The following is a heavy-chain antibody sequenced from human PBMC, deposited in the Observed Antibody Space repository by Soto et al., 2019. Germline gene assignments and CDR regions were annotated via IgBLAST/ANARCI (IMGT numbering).Heavy chain of an antibody. J-gene: IGHJ3*01. CDR2: TYYRSKWYN. V-gene: IGHV6-1*01. Sequence: SQTLSLTCAISGDRVSSNRAAWNWIRQSPSRGLEWLGRTYYRSKWYNDYAVSVKSRITINPDTSKNQFSLQLNSVTPEDTAVYYCARELYSSSSPEWDDALDVWGQGTMVTVSS. CDR3: ARELYSSSSPEWDDALDV. CDR1: GDRVSSNRAA. D-gene: IGHD6-6*01.